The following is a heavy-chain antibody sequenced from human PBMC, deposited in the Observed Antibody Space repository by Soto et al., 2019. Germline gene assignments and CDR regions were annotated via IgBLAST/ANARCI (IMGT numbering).Heavy chain of an antibody. V-gene: IGHV1-8*01. CDR1: GYTFTSYD. CDR2: MNPNSGNT. CDR3: ARGPHAQYCSGGSCDLDY. J-gene: IGHJ4*02. D-gene: IGHD2-15*01. Sequence: ASVKVSCTASGYTFTSYDINWVRQATGQGLEWMGWMNPNSGNTGYAQKFQGRVTMTRNTSISTAYMELSSLRSEDTAVYYCARGPHAQYCSGGSCDLDYWGQGTLVTVSS.